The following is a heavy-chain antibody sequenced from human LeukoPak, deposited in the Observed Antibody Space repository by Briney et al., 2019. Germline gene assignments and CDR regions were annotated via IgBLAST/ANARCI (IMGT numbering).Heavy chain of an antibody. CDR1: GFTFSTYS. J-gene: IGHJ4*02. CDR2: ISSSSTYI. V-gene: IGHV3-21*01. D-gene: IGHD3-22*01. CDR3: ARVYYSDSSGHFDY. Sequence: GGSLRLSCAASGFTFSTYSMHWVREAPGKGLEWVSSISSSSTYIYYADSVKGRFAISRDNAGNSLFLQMNSLRAEDAAVYYCARVYYSDSSGHFDYWGQGTLVTVSS.